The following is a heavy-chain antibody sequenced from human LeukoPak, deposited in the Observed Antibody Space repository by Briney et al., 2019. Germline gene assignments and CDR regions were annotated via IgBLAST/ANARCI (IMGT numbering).Heavy chain of an antibody. CDR2: ISYDGSNK. CDR3: AKQSLWFGELHH. D-gene: IGHD3-10*01. J-gene: IGHJ5*02. Sequence: PGGSLRLSCAASGFTFSTYGMHWVRQAPGKGLEWVALISYDGSNKYHGDSVKGRFTISRDNSKNTLYLQMHSLRVEDTAVYYCAKQSLWFGELHHWGQGTLVTVSS. CDR1: GFTFSTYG. V-gene: IGHV3-30*18.